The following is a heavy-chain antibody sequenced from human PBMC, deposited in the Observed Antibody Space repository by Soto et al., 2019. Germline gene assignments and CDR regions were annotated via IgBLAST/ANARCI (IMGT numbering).Heavy chain of an antibody. CDR2: MHYTGFS. D-gene: IGHD6-13*01. CDR3: STAYGSAWYTY. J-gene: IGHJ4*02. Sequence: SETLSLTCSFSGDSVTSHYLTWIRQSPEKGLEWIGYMHYTGFSHYNPSLKSRLTISVDKSKNQFTLQLTSVTVADTAVYYCSTAYGSAWYTYWGQGTQVTVSS. CDR1: GDSVTSHY. V-gene: IGHV4-59*02.